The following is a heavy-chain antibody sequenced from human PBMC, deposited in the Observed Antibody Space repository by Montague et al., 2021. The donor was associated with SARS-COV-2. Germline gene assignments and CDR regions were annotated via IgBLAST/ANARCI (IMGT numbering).Heavy chain of an antibody. Sequence: SETLSLTCTVSGSSSGYYWTWIRQSAGKGLEWIGRLSSSGGIDYNASLKSRVTMSLDTSKIQLSLKLSSVTAADTAVYYCARQYIGYNRRFDYWGQGALVTVSP. CDR2: LSSSGGI. CDR1: GSSSGYY. D-gene: IGHD5-12*01. V-gene: IGHV4-4*07. J-gene: IGHJ4*02. CDR3: ARQYIGYNRRFDY.